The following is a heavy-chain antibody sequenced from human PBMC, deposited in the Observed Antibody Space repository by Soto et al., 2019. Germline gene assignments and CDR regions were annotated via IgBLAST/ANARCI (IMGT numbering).Heavy chain of an antibody. Sequence: QVQLGESGGGVVQPGRSLRLSCAASGFTFSSYGMHWVRQAPGKGLEWVAVIWYDGRNKYYADSVKGRFTISRDNSKNTLYLQMNSLRAEDTAVYYCARNYYDSSGYPLPDYWGQGTLVTVSS. CDR3: ARNYYDSSGYPLPDY. J-gene: IGHJ4*02. CDR1: GFTFSSYG. V-gene: IGHV3-33*01. D-gene: IGHD3-22*01. CDR2: IWYDGRNK.